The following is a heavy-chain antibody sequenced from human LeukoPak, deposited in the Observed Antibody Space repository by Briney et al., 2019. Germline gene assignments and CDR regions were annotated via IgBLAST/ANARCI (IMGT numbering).Heavy chain of an antibody. Sequence: SETLSLTCTVSGGSISSSSYYWGWIRQPPGKGLEWIGYIYYSGSTYYNPSLKSRVTISVDTSKNQFSLKLSSVTAADTAVYYCARDRRDAFDIWGQGTMVTVSS. CDR3: ARDRRDAFDI. V-gene: IGHV4-30-4*08. CDR2: IYYSGST. J-gene: IGHJ3*02. CDR1: GGSISSSSYY.